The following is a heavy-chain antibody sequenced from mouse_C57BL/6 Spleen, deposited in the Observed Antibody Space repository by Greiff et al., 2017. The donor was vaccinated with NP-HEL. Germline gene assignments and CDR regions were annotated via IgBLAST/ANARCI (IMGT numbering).Heavy chain of an antibody. D-gene: IGHD2-2*01. V-gene: IGHV10-1*01. CDR1: GFSFNTYA. CDR3: VGGYDGAWFAY. J-gene: IGHJ3*01. CDR2: IRSKSNNYAT. Sequence: VQLKESGGGLVQPKGSLKLSCAASGFSFNTYAMNWVRQAPGKGLEWVARIRSKSNNYATYYADSVKDRFTISRDDSESMLYLQMNNLKTEDTAMYYCVGGYDGAWFAYWGQGTLVTVSA.